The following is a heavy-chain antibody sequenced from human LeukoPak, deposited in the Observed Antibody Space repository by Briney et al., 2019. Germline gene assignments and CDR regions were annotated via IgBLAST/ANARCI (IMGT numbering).Heavy chain of an antibody. J-gene: IGHJ4*02. D-gene: IGHD3-10*01. CDR3: ARVSLVRGAPDYYFDY. Sequence: SSETLSLTCTVSGDSISNYYWSWIRQPAGKGLEWIGRIYTSGNTNYNPSLKSRVTMSVDTSKNQFSLKLSSVTAADTAVYYCARVSLVRGAPDYYFDYWGQGTLVTVSS. CDR2: IYTSGNT. CDR1: GDSISNYY. V-gene: IGHV4-4*07.